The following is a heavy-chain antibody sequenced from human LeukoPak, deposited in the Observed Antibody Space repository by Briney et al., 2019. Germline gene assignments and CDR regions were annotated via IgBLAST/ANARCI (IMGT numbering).Heavy chain of an antibody. J-gene: IGHJ5*02. CDR2: INPSGGST. CDR1: GGTFSSYA. V-gene: IGHV1-46*01. CDR3: ARDLESYGGRTRFDP. D-gene: IGHD4-23*01. Sequence: ASVKVSCKASGGTFSSYAISWVRQAPGQGLEWMGIINPSGGSTSYAQKFQGRVTMTRDTSTSTVYMELSSLRSEDTAVYYCARDLESYGGRTRFDPWGQGTLVTVSS.